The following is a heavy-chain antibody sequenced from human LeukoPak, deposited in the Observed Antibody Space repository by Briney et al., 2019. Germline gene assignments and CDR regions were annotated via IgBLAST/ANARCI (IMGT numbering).Heavy chain of an antibody. CDR3: ARESPLDGYNSGVDY. CDR2: ISSSSSYI. Sequence: GGSLRLSCAASGFTFSSYSMNWVRQAPGKGLEWVSSISSSSSYIYYADSVKGRFTISRDNAKNSLYLQMNSLRAEDTAVYYCARESPLDGYNSGVDYWGQGTLVTVSS. J-gene: IGHJ4*02. D-gene: IGHD5-24*01. V-gene: IGHV3-21*01. CDR1: GFTFSSYS.